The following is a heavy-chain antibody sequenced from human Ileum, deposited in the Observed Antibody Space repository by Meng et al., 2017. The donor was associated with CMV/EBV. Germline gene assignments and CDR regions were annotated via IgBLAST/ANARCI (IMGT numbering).Heavy chain of an antibody. CDR3: ARRYSGSYWDY. CDR2: IYPGDSDT. J-gene: IGHJ4*02. D-gene: IGHD1-26*01. CDR1: GCTFSSYG. V-gene: IGHV5-51*04. Sequence: IACKGSGCTFSSYGVGWVRQLPGNRLECMSMIYPGDSDTRYSPSFEGQITISADEPISTAYLQWASLKASDSAFYYCARRYSGSYWDYWGRGTLVTVSS.